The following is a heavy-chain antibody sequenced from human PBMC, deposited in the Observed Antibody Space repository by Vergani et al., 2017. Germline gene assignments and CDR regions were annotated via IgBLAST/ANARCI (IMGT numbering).Heavy chain of an antibody. CDR2: ISGSGGST. CDR1: GFTFSSYA. V-gene: IGHV3-23*04. D-gene: IGHD1-26*01. Sequence: EVQLVESGGGLVQPGRSLRLSCAASGFTFSSYAMSWVRQAPGKGLEWVSAISGSGGSTYYADSVKGRFTISRDNSKNTLYLQMNSLRAEDTAVYYCATAGRGSGSYDLYWYFDLWGRGTLVTVSS. J-gene: IGHJ2*01. CDR3: ATAGRGSGSYDLYWYFDL.